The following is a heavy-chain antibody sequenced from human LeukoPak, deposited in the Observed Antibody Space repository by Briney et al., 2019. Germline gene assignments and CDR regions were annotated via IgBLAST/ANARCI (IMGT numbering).Heavy chain of an antibody. J-gene: IGHJ4*02. V-gene: IGHV4-39*07. Sequence: SETLSLTCTVSGGSISSSSYYWGWIRQPPGKGLEWIGSIYYSGSTYYNPSLKSRVTISVDTSKNQFSLKLSSVTAADTAVCYCARASTGPSLHFDYWGQGTLVTVSS. CDR2: IYYSGST. D-gene: IGHD4-17*01. CDR3: ARASTGPSLHFDY. CDR1: GGSISSSSYY.